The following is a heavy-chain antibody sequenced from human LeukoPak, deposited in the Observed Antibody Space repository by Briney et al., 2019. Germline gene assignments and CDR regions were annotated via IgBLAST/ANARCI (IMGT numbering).Heavy chain of an antibody. Sequence: ASVKVSCKASGYTFTSYGISWVRQAPGQRLEWMGWISAYNGNTNYAQKLQGRVTMTTDTSTSTAYMELRSLRSDDTAVYYCAIEAMVRGVIHYWGQGTLVTVSS. CDR2: ISAYNGNT. CDR3: AIEAMVRGVIHY. J-gene: IGHJ4*02. CDR1: GYTFTSYG. D-gene: IGHD3-10*01. V-gene: IGHV1-18*01.